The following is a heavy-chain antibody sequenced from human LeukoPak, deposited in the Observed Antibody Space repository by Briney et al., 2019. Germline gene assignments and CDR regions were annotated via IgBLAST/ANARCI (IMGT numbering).Heavy chain of an antibody. V-gene: IGHV3-74*01. J-gene: IGHJ4*02. CDR3: ARSYTYGNCYFDY. CDR2: IKSDGST. Sequence: GGSLRLSCAASGFTFSSYWMHWVRQAPGKGLVWVSRIKSDGSTDYADSVKGRFTISRDNAKNTVYLQMNGLRAEDTAVYFCARSYTYGNCYFDYWGQGTLVTVSS. D-gene: IGHD4-11*01. CDR1: GFTFSSYW.